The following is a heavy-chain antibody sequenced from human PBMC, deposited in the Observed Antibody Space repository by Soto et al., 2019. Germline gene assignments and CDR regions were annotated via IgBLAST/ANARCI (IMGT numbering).Heavy chain of an antibody. CDR2: IIPTLGTP. V-gene: IGHV1-69*01. CDR1: GGIFSNFA. Sequence: QVQLVQSGAEVKNPGSSVKVSCKASGGIFSNFAFNWLRQSPGQGLEWMGGIIPTLGTPHYAQKFLGRVTMTAEETTRTVYMEMSSLTVEDTDVYYCARVGLGAYDYWGQGTLVIVSS. D-gene: IGHD6-19*01. J-gene: IGHJ4*02. CDR3: ARVGLGAYDY.